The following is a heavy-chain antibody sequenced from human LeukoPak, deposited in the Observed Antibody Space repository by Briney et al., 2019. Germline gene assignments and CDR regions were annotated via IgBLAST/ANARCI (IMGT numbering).Heavy chain of an antibody. J-gene: IGHJ4*02. Sequence: SETLSLTCTVSGGSIGSYYWSWIRQPAGKGLEWIGRIYTSGGTVYNPSLKSRVTMSVDTSKNQFSLKLSSVTAADTTVYYCARGVFYYDTSGRGYYFDYWGQGTLVTVSS. CDR3: ARGVFYYDTSGRGYYFDY. CDR2: IYTSGGT. V-gene: IGHV4-4*07. D-gene: IGHD3-22*01. CDR1: GGSIGSYY.